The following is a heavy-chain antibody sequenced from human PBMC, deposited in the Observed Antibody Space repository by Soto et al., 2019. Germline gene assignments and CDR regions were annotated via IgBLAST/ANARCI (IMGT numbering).Heavy chain of an antibody. J-gene: IGHJ4*02. Sequence: SETLSLTCTVSGGSISSYYWSRIRQPPGKGLEWIGYIYYSGSTNYNPSLKSRVTISVDTSKNQFSLKLSSVTAADTAVYYCARAYGDSLYYFDYWGQGTLVTVSS. D-gene: IGHD4-17*01. CDR2: IYYSGST. CDR3: ARAYGDSLYYFDY. CDR1: GGSISSYY. V-gene: IGHV4-59*01.